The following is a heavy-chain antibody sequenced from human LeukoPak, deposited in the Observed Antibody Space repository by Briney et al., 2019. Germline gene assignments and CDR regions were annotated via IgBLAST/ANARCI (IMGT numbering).Heavy chain of an antibody. D-gene: IGHD6-13*01. Sequence: PPETLSLTRAVYGGSFSGYYWSWIRQPPGKGLEWIGEINHSGSTNYNPSLKSRVTISVDTSKNQFSLKLSSVTAADTAVYYCARGSIVAAAGTLQHWGQGTLVTVSS. CDR2: INHSGST. CDR1: GGSFSGYY. V-gene: IGHV4-34*01. J-gene: IGHJ1*01. CDR3: ARGSIVAAAGTLQH.